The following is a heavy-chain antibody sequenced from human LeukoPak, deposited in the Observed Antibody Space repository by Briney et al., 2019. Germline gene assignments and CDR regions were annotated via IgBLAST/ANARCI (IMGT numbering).Heavy chain of an antibody. D-gene: IGHD6-19*01. V-gene: IGHV3-74*01. J-gene: IGHJ4*02. CDR2: INSVGSST. Sequence: GGSLRLSCAASGFTFSSFWMHWVRQAPGKGLVWVSRINSVGSSTSYADSVKGRFTISRVNAKNTLYLQMNSLRAEDTAVYYCARERTSGWDAFDFWGQGTLVTVSS. CDR3: ARERTSGWDAFDF. CDR1: GFTFSSFW.